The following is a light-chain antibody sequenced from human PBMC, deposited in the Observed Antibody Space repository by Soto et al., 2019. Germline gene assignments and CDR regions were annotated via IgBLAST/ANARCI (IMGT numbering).Light chain of an antibody. CDR2: EGS. CDR3: CSYAGTGNV. CDR1: SSDVGSYNL. Sequence: QSALTQPASVSGSPGQSITISCTGTSSDVGSYNLVSWYQQHPGKAPKLMIYEGSKRPSGVSNRFSGSKSGNTASLTISGLQAEDEADYYCCSYAGTGNVFGTGTKLTVL. V-gene: IGLV2-23*01. J-gene: IGLJ1*01.